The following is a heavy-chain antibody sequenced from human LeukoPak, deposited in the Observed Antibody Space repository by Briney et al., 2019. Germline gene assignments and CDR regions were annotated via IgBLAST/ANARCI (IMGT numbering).Heavy chain of an antibody. V-gene: IGHV3-30*03. CDR2: ISYDGSNK. CDR1: GFTFSSYG. Sequence: PGGSLRLSCAASGFTFSSYGMHWVRQAPGKGLEWVAVISYDGSNKYYADSVKGRFTISRDNSKNTLYLQMNSLRAEDTAVYYCARDRSVVVPAALNTYYYYGMDVWGQGTTVTVSS. CDR3: ARDRSVVVPAALNTYYYYGMDV. D-gene: IGHD2-2*01. J-gene: IGHJ6*02.